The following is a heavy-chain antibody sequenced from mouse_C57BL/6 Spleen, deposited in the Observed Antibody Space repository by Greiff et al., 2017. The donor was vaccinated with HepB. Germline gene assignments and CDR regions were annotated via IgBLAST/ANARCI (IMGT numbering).Heavy chain of an antibody. CDR1: GYTFTSYW. CDR2: IYPGSGST. CDR3: ARRGVHGFYWYFDV. D-gene: IGHD1-1*01. V-gene: IGHV1-55*01. Sequence: VQLQQPGAELVKPGASVKMSCKASGYTFTSYWITWVKQRPGQGLEWIGDIYPGSGSTNYTEKFKSKATLTVDTSSSTAYMQLSSLTSEDSAVYYCARRGVHGFYWYFDVWGTGTTGTVSS. J-gene: IGHJ1*03.